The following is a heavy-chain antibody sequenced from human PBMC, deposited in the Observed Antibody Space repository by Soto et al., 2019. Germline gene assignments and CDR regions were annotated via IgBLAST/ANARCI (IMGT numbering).Heavy chain of an antibody. J-gene: IGHJ6*02. CDR2: IVVGSGNT. D-gene: IGHD2-2*01. CDR3: AAEGYCSSTSCPSHYYYGMDV. Sequence: GASVKVSCKASGFTFTSSAVQWVRQARGQRLEWIGWIVVGSGNTNYAQKFQERVTITRDMSTSTAYMELSRLRSEDTAVYYCAAEGYCSSTSCPSHYYYGMDVWGQGTTVTVSS. CDR1: GFTFTSSA. V-gene: IGHV1-58*01.